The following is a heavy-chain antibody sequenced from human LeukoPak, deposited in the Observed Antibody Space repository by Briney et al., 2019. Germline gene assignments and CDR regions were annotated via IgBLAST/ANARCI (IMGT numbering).Heavy chain of an antibody. V-gene: IGHV3-21*01. J-gene: IGHJ1*01. CDR1: GFAFSNYA. CDR2: INYDSGYI. D-gene: IGHD1-26*01. Sequence: GGSLRLSCAASGFAFSNYAMNWVRQAPGKGLEWVSSINYDSGYIQYADSVKGRFTISRDNAKNSLYLQMSTLRAEDTAVYYCVREPDGINIAESFQHWGQGTLVTVSS. CDR3: VREPDGINIAESFQH.